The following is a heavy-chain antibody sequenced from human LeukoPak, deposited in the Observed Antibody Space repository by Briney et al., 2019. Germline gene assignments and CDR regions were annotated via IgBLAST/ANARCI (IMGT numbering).Heavy chain of an antibody. V-gene: IGHV4-59*01. CDR2: IYYSGST. D-gene: IGHD3-22*01. CDR3: ASAHYYDSSGYYHGDAFDI. CDR1: GGSISSYY. Sequence: KPSETLSLTCTVSGGSISSYYWSWIRQPPGKGLEWIGYIYYSGSTNYNPSLKSRVTISVDTSKNQFSLKLSSVTAADTAVYYCASAHYYDSSGYYHGDAFDIWGQGTMVTVSS. J-gene: IGHJ3*02.